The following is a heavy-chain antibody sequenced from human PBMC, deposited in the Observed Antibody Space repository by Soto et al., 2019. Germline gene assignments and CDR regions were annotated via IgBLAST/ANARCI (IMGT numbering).Heavy chain of an antibody. CDR3: ARAHPLVPKSGYNWFDP. CDR2: ISYDGSNK. V-gene: IGHV3-30-3*01. D-gene: IGHD2-2*01. J-gene: IGHJ5*02. CDR1: GFTFSSYA. Sequence: QVQLVESGGGVVQPGRSLRLSCAASGFTFSSYAMHWVRQAPGKGLEWVAVISYDGSNKYYADSVKGRFTISRDNSKNTLYLQMNSLRAEDTAVYYCARAHPLVPKSGYNWFDPWGQGTLVTVSS.